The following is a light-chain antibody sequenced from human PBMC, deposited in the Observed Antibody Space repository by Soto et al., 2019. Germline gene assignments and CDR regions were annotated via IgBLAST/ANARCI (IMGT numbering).Light chain of an antibody. CDR2: DAS. J-gene: IGKJ3*01. CDR1: QSVRSS. CDR3: QQRSNWPPEVT. V-gene: IGKV3-11*01. Sequence: EIVLTQSPDTLCLSPGERATLSCRASQSVRSSLAWYQQKPGQAPRLLIYDASNRATGIPARFSGSGSGTDFTLTISSLEPEDFAVYYCQQRSNWPPEVTFGPGTKVDIK.